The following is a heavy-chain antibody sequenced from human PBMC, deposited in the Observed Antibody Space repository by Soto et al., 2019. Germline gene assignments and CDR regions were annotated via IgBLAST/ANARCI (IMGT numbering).Heavy chain of an antibody. CDR3: ARGYESSGYSPTDPIICYFDY. Sequence: QVQLQESGPGLVKPSQTLSLTCTVSVGSISSGGYYWSWIRQHPGKGLEWMEYIYYSGSTYYNPSLKSRVTISVDASKNQFSLKLSSVTAADTAVYYCARGYESSGYSPTDPIICYFDYWGQGTLVTVSS. D-gene: IGHD3-22*01. CDR2: IYYSGST. V-gene: IGHV4-31*03. J-gene: IGHJ4*02. CDR1: VGSISSGGYY.